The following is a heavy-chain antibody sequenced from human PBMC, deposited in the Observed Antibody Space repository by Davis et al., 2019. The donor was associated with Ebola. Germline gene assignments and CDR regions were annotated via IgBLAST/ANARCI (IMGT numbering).Heavy chain of an antibody. Sequence: MPSETLSLTCAVYGWSFSGYYWSWIRQPPGKGLEWIGEINHSGSTNYNPSLKSRVTISVDTSKNQFSLKLSSVTAADTAVYYWASASHYSNSPSYWGQGTLVTVSS. V-gene: IGHV4-34*01. J-gene: IGHJ4*02. D-gene: IGHD4-11*01. CDR1: GWSFSGYY. CDR2: INHSGST. CDR3: ASASHYSNSPSY.